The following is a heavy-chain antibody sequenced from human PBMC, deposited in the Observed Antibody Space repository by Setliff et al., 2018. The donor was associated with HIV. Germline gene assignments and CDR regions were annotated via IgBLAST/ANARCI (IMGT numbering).Heavy chain of an antibody. CDR3: ARDLTPYNFWRGRWFDP. J-gene: IGHJ5*02. D-gene: IGHD3-3*01. Sequence: GGSLRLSCAASGFTFSGQVTHWVRQAPGKGLEWVANIKQDGSEKYYVDSVKGRFTISRDNAKNSLYLQMNSLRAEDTALYYCARDLTPYNFWRGRWFDPWGQGTLVTVS. V-gene: IGHV3-7*03. CDR2: IKQDGSEK. CDR1: GFTFSGQV.